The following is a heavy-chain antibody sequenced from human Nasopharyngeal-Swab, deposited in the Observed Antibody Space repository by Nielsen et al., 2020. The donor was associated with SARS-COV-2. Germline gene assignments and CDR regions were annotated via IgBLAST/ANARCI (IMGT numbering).Heavy chain of an antibody. J-gene: IGHJ4*02. Sequence: GGSLRLSCAASGFTFSSYAMHWVRQAPGKGLEWLGHSRVKANSYSAEYAASVTGRFTFSREESRNLLYLQMNSLTTEDTAVYYCARVGICYNDWCGSYDSWGQGTLVTVSS. CDR2: SRVKANSYSA. CDR1: GFTFSSYA. D-gene: IGHD3-9*01. CDR3: ARVGICYNDWCGSYDS. V-gene: IGHV3-72*01.